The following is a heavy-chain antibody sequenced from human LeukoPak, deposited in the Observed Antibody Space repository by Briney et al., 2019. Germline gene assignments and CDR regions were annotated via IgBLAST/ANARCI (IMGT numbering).Heavy chain of an antibody. CDR3: ARDRYLYCSGGSCYPAYFDY. Sequence: GGSLRLSCAASGFTFSSYWMSWVRQALGKGLEWVANIKQDGSEKYYVDSVKGRFTISRDNAKNSLYLQMNSLRAEDTAVYYCARDRYLYCSGGSCYPAYFDYWGQGTLVTVSS. V-gene: IGHV3-7*03. J-gene: IGHJ4*02. D-gene: IGHD2-15*01. CDR2: IKQDGSEK. CDR1: GFTFSSYW.